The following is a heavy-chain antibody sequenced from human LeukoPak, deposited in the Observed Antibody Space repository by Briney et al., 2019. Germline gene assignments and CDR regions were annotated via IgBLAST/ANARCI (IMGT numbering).Heavy chain of an antibody. D-gene: IGHD5-24*01. V-gene: IGHV1-8*02. CDR1: GYTFKNYD. CDR2: MNPNSGNT. Sequence: EASVKVSCKASGYTFKNYDINWVRQATGQGLEWMGWMNPNSGNTGLAQKFQDRVSMTRDTSINTAYMELTSLRSGDTAVYYCARATPGGLHGYSFDYWGQGTVVTVYS. CDR3: ARATPGGLHGYSFDY. J-gene: IGHJ4*02.